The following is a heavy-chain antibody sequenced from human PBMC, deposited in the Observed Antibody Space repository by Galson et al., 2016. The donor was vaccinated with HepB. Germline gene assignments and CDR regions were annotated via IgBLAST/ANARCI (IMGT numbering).Heavy chain of an antibody. V-gene: IGHV1-69*06. CDR2: IIPIGSA. J-gene: IGHJ2*01. D-gene: IGHD5-24*01. CDR3: AKVEMGWYFDL. Sequence: SVKVSCKASGGLFSIYTITWMRQAPGQGLEWMGGIIPIGSANYAQKFQDRVTITANKSTRTAYMELSGLRSDDTAVYYCAKVEMGWYFDLWGRGTLVTVSS. CDR1: GGLFSIYT.